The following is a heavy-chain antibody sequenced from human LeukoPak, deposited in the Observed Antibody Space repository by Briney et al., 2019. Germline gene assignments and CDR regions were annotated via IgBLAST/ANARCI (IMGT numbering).Heavy chain of an antibody. CDR1: GFTFSSYS. CDR2: ISSSSSTI. J-gene: IGHJ4*02. CDR3: AREKSGYRIKGPALYLKETKFDY. Sequence: GGSLRLSWAASGFTFSSYSMNWVRQAPGKGLEWVSYISSSSSTIYYTDSVKGRFTISRDNAKNSVYLQMNSLRAEDTAVYYCAREKSGYRIKGPALYLKETKFDYWGQGTLVTVSS. V-gene: IGHV3-48*01. D-gene: IGHD3-3*01.